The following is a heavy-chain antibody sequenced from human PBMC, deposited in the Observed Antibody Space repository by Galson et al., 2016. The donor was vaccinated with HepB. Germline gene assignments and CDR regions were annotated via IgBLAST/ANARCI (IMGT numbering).Heavy chain of an antibody. D-gene: IGHD6-13*01. CDR1: GYTFRNYV. CDR2: IIPMFGTP. CDR3: ARSAPSGLNPHYYYGMDV. V-gene: IGHV1-69*13. Sequence: SVKVSCKASGYTFRNYVISWVRQAPGQGLEWMGGIIPMFGTPYYAHNFRGRVTINADESTSTGYMALSSLRSEDTAVYYCARSAPSGLNPHYYYGMDVWGQGTTVTVSS. J-gene: IGHJ6*02.